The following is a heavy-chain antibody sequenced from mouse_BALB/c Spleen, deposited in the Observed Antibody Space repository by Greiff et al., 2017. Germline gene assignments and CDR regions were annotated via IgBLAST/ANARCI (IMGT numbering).Heavy chain of an antibody. V-gene: IGHV5-9-4*01. Sequence: EVQRVESGGGLVKPGGSLKLSCAASGFTFSSYAMSWVRQSPEKRLEWVAEISSGGSYTYYPDTVTGRFTISRDNAKNTLYLEMSSLRSEDTAMYYCARKYGNYPYYAMDYWGQGTSVTVSS. CDR2: ISSGGSYT. D-gene: IGHD2-10*02. J-gene: IGHJ4*01. CDR3: ARKYGNYPYYAMDY. CDR1: GFTFSSYA.